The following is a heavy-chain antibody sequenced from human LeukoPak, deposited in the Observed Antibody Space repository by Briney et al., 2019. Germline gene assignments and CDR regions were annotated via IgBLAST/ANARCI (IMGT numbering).Heavy chain of an antibody. D-gene: IGHD3-16*01. V-gene: IGHV3-33*01. J-gene: IGHJ3*02. CDR2: IWYDGSNK. CDR1: GFTFSSYG. CDR3: ARDPTWAAFDI. Sequence: GGSLRLSCAASGFTFSSYGMHWVRQAPGKGLEWVAVIWYDGSNKYYADSVKGRFTISRDNSKNTLYLQMNSLRAEDTAVYYCARDPTWAAFDIWGQGTMVTVSS.